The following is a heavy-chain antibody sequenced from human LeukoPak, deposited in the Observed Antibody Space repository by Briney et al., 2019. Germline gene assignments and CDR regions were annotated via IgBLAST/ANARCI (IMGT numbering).Heavy chain of an antibody. CDR2: ISGSGDST. CDR3: ARDKIVGATHFDY. V-gene: IGHV3-23*01. J-gene: IGHJ4*02. CDR1: GFTFSSYG. Sequence: PGGSLRLSCAASGFTFSSYGMSWVRQAPGKGLEWVSVISGSGDSTYYADSVKGRFTISRDNSKKTLYLQMNSLRAEDTAVYYCARDKIVGATHFDYWGQGTLVTVSS. D-gene: IGHD1-26*01.